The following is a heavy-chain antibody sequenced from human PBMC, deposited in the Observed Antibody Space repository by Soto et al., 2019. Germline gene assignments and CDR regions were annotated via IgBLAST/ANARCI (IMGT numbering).Heavy chain of an antibody. CDR1: GYTFTSYD. Sequence: QVQLVQSGAEEKKPGASVKVSCKASGYTFTSYDINWVRQATGQGLEWMGWMNPNSGNTGYAQKFQGRVTMTRNTSISTAYMELSSLRSEDTAVYYCARQLDFWSGYPTEVWGQGTTVTVSS. J-gene: IGHJ6*02. CDR3: ARQLDFWSGYPTEV. D-gene: IGHD3-3*01. V-gene: IGHV1-8*01. CDR2: MNPNSGNT.